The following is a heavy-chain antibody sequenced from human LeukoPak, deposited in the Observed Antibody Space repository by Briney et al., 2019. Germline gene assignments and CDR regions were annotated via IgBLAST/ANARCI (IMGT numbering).Heavy chain of an antibody. CDR3: ARELDVDTAMDY. D-gene: IGHD5-18*01. CDR2: IYTSGST. V-gene: IGHV4-61*02. CDR1: GGSISSGSYY. J-gene: IGHJ4*02. Sequence: SETLSLTCTVSGGSISSGSYYWSWIRQPAGKGLEWIGRIYTSGSTNYNPFLKSRVTISVDTSKNQFSLKLSSVTAADTAVYYCARELDVDTAMDYWGQGTLVTVSS.